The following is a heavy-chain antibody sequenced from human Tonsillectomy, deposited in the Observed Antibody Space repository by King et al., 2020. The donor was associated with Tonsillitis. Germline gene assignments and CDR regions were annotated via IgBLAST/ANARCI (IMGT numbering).Heavy chain of an antibody. Sequence: MQLQESGPGLVKPSETLSLTCTVSGGSISSSSYYWGCIRQPPGKGLEWIGSIYYSGSTYYNPSLKSRVTISVDTSKNQFSLKLSSVTAADTAVYYCARKRTHGAGGSFAWGQGTRVTVAS. CDR1: GGSISSSSYY. J-gene: IGHJ5*02. D-gene: IGHD1-26*01. CDR2: IYYSGST. CDR3: ARKRTHGAGGSFA. V-gene: IGHV4-39*01.